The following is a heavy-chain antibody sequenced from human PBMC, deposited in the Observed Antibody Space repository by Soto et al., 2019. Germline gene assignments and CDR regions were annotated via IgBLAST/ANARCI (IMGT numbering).Heavy chain of an antibody. V-gene: IGHV3-23*01. J-gene: IGHJ2*01. Sequence: PGGSLRLSCAASGFPFNNFAMNWVRQAPGKGLELVSVIIGSGDDTYYADHVKGRFTISRGNSKNTLFLQMDSLSPEDTAIYYCAKGGTTGTTNSHFWYFDLWGRGTLVTVSS. D-gene: IGHD1-1*01. CDR1: GFPFNNFA. CDR2: IIGSGDDT. CDR3: AKGGTTGTTNSHFWYFDL.